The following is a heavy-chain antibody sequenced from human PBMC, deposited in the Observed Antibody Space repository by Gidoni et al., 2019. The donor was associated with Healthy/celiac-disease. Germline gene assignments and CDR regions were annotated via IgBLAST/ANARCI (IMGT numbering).Heavy chain of an antibody. J-gene: IGHJ5*02. CDR3: ARARTYPGSISHCFDP. V-gene: IGHV3-11*05. D-gene: IGHD3-3*01. Sequence: VQLVEYGGGLVKPGGSLRLSAAASGCTFSAYHMRWNRQAPGTGMVSVSNSSSSSSYTTDADSVKGRFTIARDNATNSLYLHMHSLIAEDPAVYSCARARTYPGSISHCFDPWGQGTPVTVSS. CDR1: GCTFSAYH. CDR2: SSSSSSYT.